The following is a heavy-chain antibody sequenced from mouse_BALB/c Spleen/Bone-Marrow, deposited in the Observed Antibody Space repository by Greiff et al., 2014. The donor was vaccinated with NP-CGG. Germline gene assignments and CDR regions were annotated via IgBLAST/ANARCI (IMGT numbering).Heavy chain of an antibody. Sequence: EVQLQQSGTVLARPGASLRMSCKASGYTFTNYWINWIKQRPGQGLEWIGAIYPGNNDAKYTQKFKAKAKLTAVISTSTADMELSSLTNEDSAVYYCARNWDWVFAYWGQGTLVTVSA. V-gene: IGHV1-5*01. CDR1: GYTFTNYW. CDR2: IYPGNNDA. D-gene: IGHD4-1*01. J-gene: IGHJ3*01. CDR3: ARNWDWVFAY.